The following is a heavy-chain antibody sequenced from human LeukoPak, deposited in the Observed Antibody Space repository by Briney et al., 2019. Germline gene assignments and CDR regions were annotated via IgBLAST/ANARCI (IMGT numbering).Heavy chain of an antibody. CDR2: ISSSSSYI. J-gene: IGHJ4*02. Sequence: GGSLRLSCAASGFTFSSYSMNWVRKAPGKGLEWVSSISSSSSYIYYADSVKGRFTISRDNAKNSLYLQMNSLRAEDTAVYYCARESYWNYRHFDYWGQGTLVTVSS. CDR1: GFTFSSYS. V-gene: IGHV3-21*01. CDR3: ARESYWNYRHFDY. D-gene: IGHD1-7*01.